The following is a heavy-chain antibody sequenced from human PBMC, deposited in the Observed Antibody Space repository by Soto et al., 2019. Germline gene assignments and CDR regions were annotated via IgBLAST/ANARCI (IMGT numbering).Heavy chain of an antibody. V-gene: IGHV3-7*01. CDR3: ARNRDYAFDY. CDR2: IKQDGSEK. Sequence: GGSLRLSCAASGFPFSSYWMILVRQAPGKGLEWVAIIKQDGSEKYYVDSVKGRFTISRDNAKNSLYLQMNSLRAEDTAVYYCARNRDYAFDYWGQGTPVTVSS. CDR1: GFPFSSYW. J-gene: IGHJ4*02. D-gene: IGHD4-17*01.